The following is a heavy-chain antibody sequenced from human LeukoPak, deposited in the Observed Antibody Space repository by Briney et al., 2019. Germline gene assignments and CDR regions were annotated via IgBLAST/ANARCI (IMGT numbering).Heavy chain of an antibody. CDR3: ARDSGYSSSPNWFDP. Sequence: ASVKVSCKASGYTFTSYGISWVRQAPGQGLEWMGWISAYNGNTNYAQKLQGRVTMTTDTSTSTAYMELRSLRSDDTAVYYCARDSGYSSSPNWFDPWGQGTLVTVSS. J-gene: IGHJ5*02. V-gene: IGHV1-18*01. D-gene: IGHD6-13*01. CDR1: GYTFTSYG. CDR2: ISAYNGNT.